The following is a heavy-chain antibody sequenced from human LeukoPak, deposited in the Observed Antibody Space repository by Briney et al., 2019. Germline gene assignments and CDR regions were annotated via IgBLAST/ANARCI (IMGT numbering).Heavy chain of an antibody. Sequence: SDTLSLTCTVSSGSINNINYFWAWSRQPPGRGLEWIGSIDYVGTPYYNSSLKSRVTISVDTSKNQFSLKLSSVTAADTAVYYCARRRENDYFDYWGQGTLVTVSS. CDR1: SGSINNINYF. CDR3: ARRRENDYFDY. D-gene: IGHD2/OR15-2a*01. V-gene: IGHV4-39*01. J-gene: IGHJ4*02. CDR2: IDYVGTP.